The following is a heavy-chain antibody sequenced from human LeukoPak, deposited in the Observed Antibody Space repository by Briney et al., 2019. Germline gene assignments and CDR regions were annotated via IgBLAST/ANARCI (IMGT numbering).Heavy chain of an antibody. CDR1: GGSISSSSYY. Sequence: SETLSLTCTVSGGSISSSSYYWGWIRQPPGKGLEWIGSIYYSGSTYYNPSLKSRVTISVDTSKNQFSLKLSSVTAADTAVYYCASIPLSGYERFDYWGQGTLVTVSS. J-gene: IGHJ4*02. D-gene: IGHD5-12*01. V-gene: IGHV4-39*07. CDR2: IYYSGST. CDR3: ASIPLSGYERFDY.